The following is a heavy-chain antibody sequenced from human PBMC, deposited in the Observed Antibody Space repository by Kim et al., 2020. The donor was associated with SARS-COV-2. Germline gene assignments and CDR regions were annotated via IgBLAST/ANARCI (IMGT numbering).Heavy chain of an antibody. V-gene: IGHV3-48*02. D-gene: IGHD2-15*01. Sequence: GGSLRLSCAASGFTFSSYSMNWVRQAPGKGLVWVSYISSSSSTIYYADSVKGRFTISRDNAKNSLYLQINSLRDEDTAVYYCAGLGGSPFDYWGQGTLVTVSS. CDR3: AGLGGSPFDY. CDR1: GFTFSSYS. CDR2: ISSSSSTI. J-gene: IGHJ4*02.